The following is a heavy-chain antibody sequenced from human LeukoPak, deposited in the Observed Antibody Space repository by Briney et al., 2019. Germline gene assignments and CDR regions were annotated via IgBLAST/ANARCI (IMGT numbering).Heavy chain of an antibody. Sequence: SGPTLVKPTQTLTLTCTFSGFSLSTSGVGVGWIRQPPGKALEWPALIYWDDDKRYSPSLKSRLTITKDTSKNQVVLTMTNMDPVDTATYYCAHRHGFGEPRSNWFDPWGQGTLVTVSS. CDR1: GFSLSTSGVG. CDR3: AHRHGFGEPRSNWFDP. J-gene: IGHJ5*02. D-gene: IGHD3-10*01. CDR2: IYWDDDK. V-gene: IGHV2-5*02.